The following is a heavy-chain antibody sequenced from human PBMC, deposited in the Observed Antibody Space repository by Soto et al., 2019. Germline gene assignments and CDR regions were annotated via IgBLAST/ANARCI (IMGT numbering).Heavy chain of an antibody. CDR3: AKEPSTTGNFYNWFDS. Sequence: GGSLRLSCAASGFTFSSYAMSWVRQAPGKGLEWVSGISGSGGSTYYADSVKGRFTISRDNSKNTLYLQMHSLRAEDTAVYYCAKEPSTTGNFYNWFDSWGQGTLVTVPQ. J-gene: IGHJ5*01. V-gene: IGHV3-23*01. D-gene: IGHD3-9*01. CDR1: GFTFSSYA. CDR2: ISGSGGST.